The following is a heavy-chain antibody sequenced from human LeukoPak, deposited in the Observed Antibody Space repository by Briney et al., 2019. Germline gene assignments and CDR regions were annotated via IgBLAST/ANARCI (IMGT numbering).Heavy chain of an antibody. CDR1: GYTFTGYY. CDR3: ARVYCSGGSCYSDY. D-gene: IGHD2-15*01. Sequence: ASVKVSCKASGYTFTGYYMHWVRQAPGQGLEWMGRINPNSGGTNYAQKFQGRVTMTRDTSISTAYMELSRLRSDDTAVYYYARVYCSGGSCYSDYWGQGTLVTVSS. V-gene: IGHV1-2*06. J-gene: IGHJ4*02. CDR2: INPNSGGT.